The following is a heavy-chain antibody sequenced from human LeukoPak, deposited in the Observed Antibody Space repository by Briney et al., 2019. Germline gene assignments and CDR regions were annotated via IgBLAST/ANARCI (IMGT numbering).Heavy chain of an antibody. J-gene: IGHJ6*03. D-gene: IGHD1-14*01. CDR1: GFTFSSYG. Sequence: GGSLRLSCAASGFTFSSYGMHWVRQAPGKGLEWVAFIRYDGSNKYYADSVKGRFTISRDNSKNTLYLQMNSLIPEDTAVYYCAKTGFRWGYYFYYMDVWGKGTTVTVSS. CDR3: AKTGFRWGYYFYYMDV. CDR2: IRYDGSNK. V-gene: IGHV3-30*02.